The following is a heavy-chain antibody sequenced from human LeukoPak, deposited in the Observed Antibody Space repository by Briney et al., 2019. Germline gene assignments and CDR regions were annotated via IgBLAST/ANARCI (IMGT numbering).Heavy chain of an antibody. J-gene: IGHJ6*04. CDR3: ARDKSGIAAAGTGYYYGMDV. CDR2: ISSSSSYI. CDR1: GFTFSSYS. D-gene: IGHD6-13*01. Sequence: PGGSLRLSCAASGFTFSSYSMNWVRQASGKGLEWVSSISSSSSYIYYADSVKGRFTISRDNAKNSLYLQMNSLRAEDTAVYYCARDKSGIAAAGTGYYYGMDVWGKGTTVTVSS. V-gene: IGHV3-21*01.